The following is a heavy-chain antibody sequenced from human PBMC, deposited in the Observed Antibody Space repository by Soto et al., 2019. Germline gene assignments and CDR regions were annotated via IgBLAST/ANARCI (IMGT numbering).Heavy chain of an antibody. CDR2: ISAYNGNT. CDR3: VRGVYYYDSSGMDFDY. Sequence: ASVKVSCKASGYTFTSYGISWVRQAPGQGLEWMGWISAYNGNTNYAQKLQGRVTMTTDTSTSTAYMELRSLRSDDTAVYYCVRGVYYYDSSGMDFDYWGQGTLVTVS. D-gene: IGHD3-22*01. V-gene: IGHV1-18*01. CDR1: GYTFTSYG. J-gene: IGHJ4*02.